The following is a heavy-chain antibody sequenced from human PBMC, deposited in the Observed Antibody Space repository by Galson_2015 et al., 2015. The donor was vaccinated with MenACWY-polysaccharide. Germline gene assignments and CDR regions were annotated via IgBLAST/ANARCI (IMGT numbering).Heavy chain of an antibody. J-gene: IGHJ4*02. Sequence: SLRLSCAASGFSFSSHWMHWVRQVPGEGRVWVSRINSDASITKYADSVKGRFTISRDNPKKTLYLEMNSLRAEDTAVYFCARDRVDVVVIEAHTMFDYWGQGVLVTVSS. CDR3: ARDRVDVVVIEAHTMFDY. CDR1: GFSFSSHW. V-gene: IGHV3-74*01. D-gene: IGHD2-2*01. CDR2: INSDASIT.